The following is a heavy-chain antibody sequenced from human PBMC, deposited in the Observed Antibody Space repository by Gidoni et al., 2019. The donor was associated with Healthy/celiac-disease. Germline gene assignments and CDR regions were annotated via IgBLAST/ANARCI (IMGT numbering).Heavy chain of an antibody. D-gene: IGHD5-18*01. CDR3: ARQYRDTAMVRDIDY. Sequence: QLQLQESGPGLVKPSETLSLTCTVSGGSISSSSYYWGWIRQPPGKGLEWIGSIYYSGSTYYNPSLKSRVTISVDTSKNQFSLKLSSVTAADTAVYYCARQYRDTAMVRDIDYWGQGTLVTVSS. V-gene: IGHV4-39*01. J-gene: IGHJ4*02. CDR1: GGSISSSSYY. CDR2: IYYSGST.